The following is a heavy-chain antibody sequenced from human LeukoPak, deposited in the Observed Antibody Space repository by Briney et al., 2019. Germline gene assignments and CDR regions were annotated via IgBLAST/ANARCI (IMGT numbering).Heavy chain of an antibody. Sequence: SQTLSLTCTVSGGSIRSGGYYWSWIRQPPGKGLEWIGYIYHSGSTYYNPSLKSRVTISVDRSKNQFSLKLSSVTAADTAVYYCASLTMIVVPWGQGTLVTVSS. J-gene: IGHJ4*02. D-gene: IGHD3-22*01. CDR1: GGSIRSGGYY. CDR3: ASLTMIVVP. V-gene: IGHV4-30-2*01. CDR2: IYHSGST.